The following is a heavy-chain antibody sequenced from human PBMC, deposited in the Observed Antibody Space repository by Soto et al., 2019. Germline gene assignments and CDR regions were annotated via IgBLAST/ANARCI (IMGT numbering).Heavy chain of an antibody. D-gene: IGHD6-13*01. CDR2: IYDSGNT. V-gene: IGHV4-30-2*01. CDR1: GGSISGTTYS. Sequence: TSETLSLTCAVSGGSISGTTYSWSWIRQPPGKGPEWIGYIYDSGNTYYNPSLKSQFSISVDRSKNQFSLKLSSVTAADTAVYYCARGQGAAAGHSNFDYWGQGALVTVSS. J-gene: IGHJ4*02. CDR3: ARGQGAAAGHSNFDY.